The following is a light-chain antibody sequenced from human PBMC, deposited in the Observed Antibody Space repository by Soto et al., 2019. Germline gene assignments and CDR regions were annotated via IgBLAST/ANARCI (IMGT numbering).Light chain of an antibody. V-gene: IGLV2-8*01. Sequence: QSVLTQPPSGSGSPGQSVAISCTGTSSDVGGYNYVSWYQQHPGKAPKLMIYEVNKRPSGVPDRFSGSKSGNTASLTVSGLQAEDEADYYCSSYAGSSNVFGTGTKLTVL. CDR1: SSDVGGYNY. CDR3: SSYAGSSNV. CDR2: EVN. J-gene: IGLJ1*01.